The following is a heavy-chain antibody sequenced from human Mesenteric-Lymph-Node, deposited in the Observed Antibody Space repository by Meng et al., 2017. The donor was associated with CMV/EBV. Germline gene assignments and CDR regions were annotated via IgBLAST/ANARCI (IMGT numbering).Heavy chain of an antibody. CDR2: IRYDGNKK. J-gene: IGHJ4*02. CDR1: GFIFSDYG. CDR3: AKESGDWDPDY. Sequence: GGSLRLSCATSGFIFSDYGMHWVRQAPGKGLEWVAFIRYDGNKKYHADSVKGRFTISRDNSKNTVYLQMNSLRIEDTAVYYCAKESGDWDPDYWGQGMLVTVSS. V-gene: IGHV3-30*02. D-gene: IGHD3/OR15-3a*01.